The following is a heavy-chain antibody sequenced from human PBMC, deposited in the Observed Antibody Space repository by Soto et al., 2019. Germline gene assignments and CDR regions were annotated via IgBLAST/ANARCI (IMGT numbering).Heavy chain of an antibody. J-gene: IGHJ4*02. V-gene: IGHV3-7*04. Sequence: GGSLRLSCVVSGFTFSSYWMTWVRQAPGKGLEWVANINGDGSQKYYVDFVKGRFTVSRDNAENSLFLQLNSLRVEDTAVYYCAREWRDGYNHGPDFWGQGTLVTVSS. D-gene: IGHD5-12*01. CDR3: AREWRDGYNHGPDF. CDR2: INGDGSQK. CDR1: GFTFSSYW.